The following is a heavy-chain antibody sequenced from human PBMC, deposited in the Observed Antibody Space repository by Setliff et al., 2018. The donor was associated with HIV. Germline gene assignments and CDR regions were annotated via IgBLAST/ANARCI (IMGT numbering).Heavy chain of an antibody. V-gene: IGHV5-51*01. Sequence: GESLKISCKGSGYTFSSYWIGWVRQMPGKGLEWMGIIYPADSDTRYSPSFQGQVTISADKSISTAYLQWSSLKASDTAMYYCARHGQYGSGSYYNRPFDYWGQGTLVTVS. CDR1: GYTFSSYW. CDR3: ARHGQYGSGSYYNRPFDY. CDR2: IYPADSDT. D-gene: IGHD3-10*01. J-gene: IGHJ4*02.